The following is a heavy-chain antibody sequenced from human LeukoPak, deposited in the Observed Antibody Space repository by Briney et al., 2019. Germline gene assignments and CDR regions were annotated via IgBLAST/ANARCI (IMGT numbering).Heavy chain of an antibody. J-gene: IGHJ4*02. Sequence: GGSLRLSCVASGISFSSYWMAWVRQAPGKGLEWVANIKYDGTHKFYADSVKGRFTISRDNAKNSLFLEMNSLRADDTAVYFCASSHDNSGNGWGQGTLVTVSS. CDR3: ASSHDNSGNG. CDR2: IKYDGTHK. D-gene: IGHD3-22*01. V-gene: IGHV3-7*01. CDR1: GISFSSYW.